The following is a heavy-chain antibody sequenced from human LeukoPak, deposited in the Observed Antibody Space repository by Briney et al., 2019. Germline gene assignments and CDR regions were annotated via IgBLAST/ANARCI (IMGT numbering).Heavy chain of an antibody. Sequence: SVKVSCKASGGTFSSYAISWVRQAPGQGLEWMGGIIPVFGTANYAQKFQGRVTITADKSTSTAYMELSSLRSEDTAVYYCARDLTDGSGSSDYWGQGTLVTVSS. CDR2: IIPVFGTA. D-gene: IGHD3-10*01. CDR3: ARDLTDGSGSSDY. CDR1: GGTFSSYA. V-gene: IGHV1-69*06. J-gene: IGHJ4*02.